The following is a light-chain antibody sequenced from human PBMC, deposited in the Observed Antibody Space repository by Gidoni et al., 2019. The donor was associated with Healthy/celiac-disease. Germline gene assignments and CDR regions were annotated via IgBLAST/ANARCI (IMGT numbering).Light chain of an antibody. V-gene: IGKV1-39*01. Sequence: DIQITQSTSSLSASVGDRVTITCRASQSTSSYLNWYQQKPGKAPKLLIYAASSLQSGVTSRCSGSGSGTEFTLTISSLQPEDFATYYCQQSYSTPKWTFGQGTKVEIK. CDR3: QQSYSTPKWT. J-gene: IGKJ1*01. CDR2: AAS. CDR1: QSTSSY.